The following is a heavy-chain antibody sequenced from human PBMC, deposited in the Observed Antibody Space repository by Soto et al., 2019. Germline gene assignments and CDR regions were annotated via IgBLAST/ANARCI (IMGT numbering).Heavy chain of an antibody. CDR3: VKGYPGIAEGSRVYFDY. V-gene: IGHV3-30*18. CDR1: GFTFSSYG. Sequence: LSCAASGFTFSSYGMHWVRQAPGKGLEWVTFISYDGSNKYYADSVKGRFTISRDNSKHTLYLQMSSLRAEDTAVYYCVKGYPGIAEGSRVYFDYWGQGTLVTVSS. D-gene: IGHD6-13*01. J-gene: IGHJ4*02. CDR2: ISYDGSNK.